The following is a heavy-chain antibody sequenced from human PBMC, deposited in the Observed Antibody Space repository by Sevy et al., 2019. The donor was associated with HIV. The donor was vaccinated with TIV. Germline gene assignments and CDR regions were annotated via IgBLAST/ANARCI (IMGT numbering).Heavy chain of an antibody. Sequence: ASVKVSCKASGGTFSSYAISWVRQAPGQGLEWMGGIIPIFGTANYAQKFQGRVTITADESTGTAYMELSSLRSEDTAVYYCAREREDDIVLVPHYYYYGMDVWGQGTTVTVSS. D-gene: IGHD2-2*01. CDR2: IIPIFGTA. V-gene: IGHV1-69*13. CDR1: GGTFSSYA. CDR3: AREREDDIVLVPHYYYYGMDV. J-gene: IGHJ6*02.